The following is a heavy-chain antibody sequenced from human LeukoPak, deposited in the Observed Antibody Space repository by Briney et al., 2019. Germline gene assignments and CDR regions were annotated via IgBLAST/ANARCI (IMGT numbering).Heavy chain of an antibody. Sequence: GGSLRLSCAASGFTFSSYEMNWVRQAPGKGLEWVSYISSTGSTIYYADSVKGRFTISRDNAENSLYLQMNSLRAEDTAVYYCAELGITMIGGVWGKGTTVTISS. J-gene: IGHJ6*04. CDR1: GFTFSSYE. V-gene: IGHV3-48*03. CDR3: AELGITMIGGV. D-gene: IGHD3-10*02. CDR2: ISSTGSTI.